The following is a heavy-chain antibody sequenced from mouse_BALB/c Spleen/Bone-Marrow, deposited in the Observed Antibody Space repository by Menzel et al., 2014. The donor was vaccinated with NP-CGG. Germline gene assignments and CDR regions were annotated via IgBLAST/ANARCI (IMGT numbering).Heavy chain of an antibody. Sequence: VMLVESGPGLVAPSQSLSITCTVSGFSLTGFGLNWVRQPPGKGLEWLGIIWGDGNTDYNSALKSRLTISKDSSKSQVFLKMTSLQTDDTARYYCARVGYGNYSYYFDYWGQGTTLTVSS. J-gene: IGHJ2*01. CDR3: ARVGYGNYSYYFDY. V-gene: IGHV2-6-7*01. D-gene: IGHD2-1*01. CDR1: GFSLTGFG. CDR2: IWGDGNT.